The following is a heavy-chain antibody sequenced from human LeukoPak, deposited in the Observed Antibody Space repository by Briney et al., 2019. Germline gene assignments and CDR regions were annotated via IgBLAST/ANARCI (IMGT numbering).Heavy chain of an antibody. V-gene: IGHV1-3*01. J-gene: IGHJ5*02. CDR2: INAGNGNT. CDR3: ARDSVGVVGRDNWFDP. Sequence: ASVKVSCKASGYTFTSYAMHWVRQAPGQRLEWMGWINAGNGNTKYSQKFQGRVTITRDTSASTAYMELSSLRSEDTAVYYCARDSVGVVGRDNWFDPWGQGTLVTVSS. D-gene: IGHD1-26*01. CDR1: GYTFTSYA.